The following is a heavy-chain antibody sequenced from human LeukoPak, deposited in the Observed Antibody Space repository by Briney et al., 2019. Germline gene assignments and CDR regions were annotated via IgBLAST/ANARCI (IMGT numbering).Heavy chain of an antibody. D-gene: IGHD5-12*01. J-gene: IGHJ6*03. CDR1: GGSISSYY. Sequence: SETLSLTCTVSGGSISSYYWSWIRQPPGKGLEWIGYIYYSGSTNYNPSLKSRVTISVDTSKNQFSLKLSSVTAADTAVYYCARAREGYDPCYYMDVWGKGTTVTVSS. CDR2: IYYSGST. V-gene: IGHV4-59*01. CDR3: ARAREGYDPCYYMDV.